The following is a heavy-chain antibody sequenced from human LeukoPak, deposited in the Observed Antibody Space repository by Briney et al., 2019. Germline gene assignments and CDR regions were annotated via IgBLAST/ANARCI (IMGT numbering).Heavy chain of an antibody. CDR1: GFTFSTYW. D-gene: IGHD3-22*01. CDR3: ARDSSGYQ. CDR2: IKEEGSEK. J-gene: IGHJ4*02. V-gene: IGHV3-7*01. Sequence: PGGSLRLSCAASGFTFSTYWMSWVRQAPGKGLEWVANIKEEGSEKYYGGSVKGRFTISRDNAKNSLYLQMNGLRAEDTAVYYCARDSSGYQWGQGTLVTVSS.